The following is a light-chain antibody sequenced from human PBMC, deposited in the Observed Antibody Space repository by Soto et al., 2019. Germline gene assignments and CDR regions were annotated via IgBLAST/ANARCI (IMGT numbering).Light chain of an antibody. CDR1: QSVSSSY. J-gene: IGKJ2*01. CDR3: QQYCSSPYP. V-gene: IGKV3-20*01. CDR2: GAS. Sequence: EIVLTQSPGTLSLSPGERATLSCRASQSVSSSYLAWYQQKPGQAPRLLIYGASNRATGIPDRFSGSGSGNDFTLTIIRLEPEDFAIYYCQQYCSSPYPFGQGTKLEIK.